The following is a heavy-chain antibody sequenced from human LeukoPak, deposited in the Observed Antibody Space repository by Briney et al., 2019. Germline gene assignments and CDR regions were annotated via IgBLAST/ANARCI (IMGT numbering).Heavy chain of an antibody. Sequence: EASVKVSCKASGGTFSSYAISWVRQAPGQGLEWMGRIIPILGIANYAQKFQGRVTITADKSTSTAYMELSSLRSEDTAVYYCARVGDGGYYYDSSGYYSSQAVFDYWGQGTLVTVSS. V-gene: IGHV1-69*04. CDR1: GGTFSSYA. J-gene: IGHJ4*02. CDR3: ARVGDGGYYYDSSGYYSSQAVFDY. CDR2: IIPILGIA. D-gene: IGHD3-22*01.